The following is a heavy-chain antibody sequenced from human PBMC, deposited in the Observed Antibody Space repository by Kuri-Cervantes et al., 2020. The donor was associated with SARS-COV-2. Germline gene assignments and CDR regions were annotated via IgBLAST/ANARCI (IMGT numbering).Heavy chain of an antibody. CDR1: GFTFIGHA. CDR3: ARDPTAHYDFWTGYSGNNWFDP. J-gene: IGHJ5*02. CDR2: ISGSGGRT. Sequence: GGSLRLSCAASGFTFIGHAMNWVRQAPGKGLEWVSGISGSGGRTYYADSVKGRFTISRDNSKNTLYLEMNSLRAEDTAVYYCARDPTAHYDFWTGYSGNNWFDPWGQGTLVTVSS. V-gene: IGHV3-23*01. D-gene: IGHD3-3*01.